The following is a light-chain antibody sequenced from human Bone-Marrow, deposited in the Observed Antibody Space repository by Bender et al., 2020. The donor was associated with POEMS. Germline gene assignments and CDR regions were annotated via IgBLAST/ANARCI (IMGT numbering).Light chain of an antibody. CDR1: SSNIGSNY. CDR2: RNT. Sequence: QSVLTQPPSASGTPGQRVTISCSGSSSNIGSNYVYWYQQFPGTAPKVLIYRNTERPSGVPDRFSGSKSGTSASLAITGLQADDEADYYCSSFAGRYTLVFGGGTKVTVL. J-gene: IGLJ3*02. V-gene: IGLV1-47*01. CDR3: SSFAGRYTLV.